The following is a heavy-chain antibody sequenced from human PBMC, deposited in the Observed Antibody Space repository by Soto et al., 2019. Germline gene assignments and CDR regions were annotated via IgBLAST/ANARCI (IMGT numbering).Heavy chain of an antibody. CDR1: GFTVSSFS. J-gene: IGHJ3*02. V-gene: IGHV3-21*01. CDR2: ISSSRNYI. CDR3: ARDKTGTTEGNGFDI. Sequence: PGGSLRLSCAASGFTVSSFSMNWVRQAPGKGLEWVSSISSSRNYIYYADSVKGRFTSSRDNAKNSLFLHMNSLRADDTAVYYCARDKTGTTEGNGFDIWGQGTMVTVSS. D-gene: IGHD1-1*01.